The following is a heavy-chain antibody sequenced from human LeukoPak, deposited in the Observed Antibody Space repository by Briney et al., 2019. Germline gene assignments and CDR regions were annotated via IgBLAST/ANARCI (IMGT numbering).Heavy chain of an antibody. J-gene: IGHJ6*02. CDR3: ARGPLYQVPYYEHYYGLDV. Sequence: GGSLRLSCAASGFTFSSYAMHWVRQAPGKGLEWVAVISYDGSNKYYADSVKGRFTISRDNPKNSLYLQMKTLRVEDTAIYYCARGPLYQVPYYEHYYGLDVWGQGTTVTVSS. D-gene: IGHD3-3*01. V-gene: IGHV3-30*14. CDR1: GFTFSSYA. CDR2: ISYDGSNK.